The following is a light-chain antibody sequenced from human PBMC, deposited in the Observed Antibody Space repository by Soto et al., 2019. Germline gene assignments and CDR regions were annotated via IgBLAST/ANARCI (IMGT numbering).Light chain of an antibody. CDR2: RNN. J-gene: IGLJ1*01. CDR3: ATWDDSLSNYV. Sequence: QSALTQPPSASGTPGQRVTISCSGSSSNIGSNYVYWYRHLTGTAPKLLIYRNNQRPSGVPDRFSGSKSGTSASLAISGLRSEDEADYYCATWDDSLSNYVFGTGTKVTVL. V-gene: IGLV1-47*01. CDR1: SSNIGSNY.